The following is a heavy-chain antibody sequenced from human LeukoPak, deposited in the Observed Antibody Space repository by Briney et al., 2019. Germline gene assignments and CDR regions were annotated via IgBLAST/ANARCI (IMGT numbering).Heavy chain of an antibody. Sequence: PGGSLRLSCAASGFTFSSYGMHWVRQAPGKGLEWVAVIWYDGSNKYYADSVKGRFTISRDNSKNTLYLQMNSLRAEDTAVYYCAKDRWVGSSWYGVFDYWGQGTVVTVSS. CDR3: AKDRWVGSSWYGVFDY. CDR2: IWYDGSNK. V-gene: IGHV3-33*06. CDR1: GFTFSSYG. D-gene: IGHD6-13*01. J-gene: IGHJ4*02.